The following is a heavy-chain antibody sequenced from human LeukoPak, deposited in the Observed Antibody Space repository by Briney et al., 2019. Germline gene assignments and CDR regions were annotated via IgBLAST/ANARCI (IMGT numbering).Heavy chain of an antibody. V-gene: IGHV3-7*04. CDR2: IKQDGSKK. Sequence: GGSLRLSCAASGFTFSSYAMSWVRQAPGKGLEWVANIKQDGSKKSYVDSVKGRFTVSRDNAKNSLYLQMNSLRAEDTAIYYCTRVGYIDEGIDYWGQGTLVTVSS. J-gene: IGHJ4*02. D-gene: IGHD5-24*01. CDR1: GFTFSSYA. CDR3: TRVGYIDEGIDY.